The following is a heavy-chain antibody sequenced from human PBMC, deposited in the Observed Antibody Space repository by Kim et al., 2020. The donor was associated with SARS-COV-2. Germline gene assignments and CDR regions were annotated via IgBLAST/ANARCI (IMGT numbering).Heavy chain of an antibody. CDR1: EITLGTYA. D-gene: IGHD2-2*02. V-gene: IGHV3-23*01. J-gene: IGHJ6*02. Sequence: GGSLRLSCTASEITLGTYAMSWVRQAPGKGLEWVSSSGSGGRTGIGATTSYAESVKGRFTVFRDNFKNTVYLQMNSLRAEDTAAYYCAKEGACNRNPCYTGDFSFYYAFDVWGQGTTVTVSS. CDR2: SGSGGRTGIGATT. CDR3: AKEGACNRNPCYTGDFSFYYAFDV.